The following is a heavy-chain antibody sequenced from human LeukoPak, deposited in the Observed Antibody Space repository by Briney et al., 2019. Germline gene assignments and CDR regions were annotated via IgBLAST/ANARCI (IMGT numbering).Heavy chain of an antibody. CDR2: ISTILGIA. CDR1: GGTFSSYA. Sequence: TVKVSCKASGGTFSSYAISWVRQAPGQGLEWMGRISTILGIANYAQKFQGRVTITADKSTSTAYMELSSLRSEDTAVYYCARVYGNWFDPWGQGTLVTVS. D-gene: IGHD2-2*02. CDR3: ARVYGNWFDP. V-gene: IGHV1-69*04. J-gene: IGHJ5*02.